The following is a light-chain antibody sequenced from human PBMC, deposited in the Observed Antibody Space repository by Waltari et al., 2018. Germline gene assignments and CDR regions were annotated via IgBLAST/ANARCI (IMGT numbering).Light chain of an antibody. J-gene: IGLJ3*02. CDR1: ALPQQY. V-gene: IGLV3-25*03. CDR3: QSADSSGTWV. Sequence: SYELTQPPSVSVSPGQTARITCSADALPQQYAYWYQQKPGQAPVLVIYKDNERPSGNPERFSGSSSGTTVTLTISGVQAEDEADYYCQSADSSGTWVFGGGTKLTVL. CDR2: KDN.